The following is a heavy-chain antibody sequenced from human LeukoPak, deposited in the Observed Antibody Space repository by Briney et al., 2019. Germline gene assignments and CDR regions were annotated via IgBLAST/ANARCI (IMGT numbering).Heavy chain of an antibody. CDR2: ISSSSSYI. J-gene: IGHJ4*02. V-gene: IGHV3-21*01. D-gene: IGHD3-22*01. CDR1: GFTFTNYN. Sequence: GGSLRLSCAASGFTFTNYNMNWVGQAPGKGLEGVSSISSSSSYIYYADSVKGRFTISRDNAKNSLYLQMNSLRAEDTAVYYCARGAHYYYDSSGYSYGDDYWGQGTLVTVSS. CDR3: ARGAHYYYDSSGYSYGDDY.